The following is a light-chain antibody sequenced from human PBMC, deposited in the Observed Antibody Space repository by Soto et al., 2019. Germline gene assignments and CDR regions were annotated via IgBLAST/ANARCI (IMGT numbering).Light chain of an antibody. CDR3: QRRRKWPPGIT. CDR1: QSVCIS. CDR2: DAS. Sequence: EIVFKNSPAAPSLKTRERATLSCRAGQSVCISLAWYQQTPGQAPRLLIYDASNRATGIPARFSGSGSGTDFTLTISSLEPEDFAVYCCQRRRKWPPGITFGQVTLLEI. V-gene: IGKV3-11*01. J-gene: IGKJ5*01.